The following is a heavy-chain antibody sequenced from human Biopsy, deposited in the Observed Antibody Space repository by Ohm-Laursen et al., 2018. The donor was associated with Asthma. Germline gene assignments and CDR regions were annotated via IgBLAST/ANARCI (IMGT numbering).Heavy chain of an antibody. CDR3: ARGGYYGDRRYHNGLDV. CDR1: GDILSSFG. CDR2: VIPIYGTT. Sequence: GASVKVSCKAHGDILSSFGIKWVRKAPGQGLEWTGGVIPIYGTTHTAQKFQGRITITADESTSTAYMELTSLRKEDTAVYYCARGGYYGDRRYHNGLDVWGQGTTVTVSS. D-gene: IGHD4-17*01. V-gene: IGHV1-69*13. J-gene: IGHJ6*02.